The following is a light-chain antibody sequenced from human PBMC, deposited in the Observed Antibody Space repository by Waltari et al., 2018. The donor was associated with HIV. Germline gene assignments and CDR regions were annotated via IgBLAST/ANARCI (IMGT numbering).Light chain of an antibody. CDR1: HIGVRD. CDR3: QVWGATNDWV. CDR2: DDR. Sequence: YVLTQPPSVSVAPNQTATVACTGEHIGVRDVHWYRQRSGQAPEVVIHDDRDRAPGIPGRITGSNSGDMATLTIASVEAGDEAVYYCQVWGATNDWVFGGGTKVTVL. V-gene: IGLV3-21*02. J-gene: IGLJ3*02.